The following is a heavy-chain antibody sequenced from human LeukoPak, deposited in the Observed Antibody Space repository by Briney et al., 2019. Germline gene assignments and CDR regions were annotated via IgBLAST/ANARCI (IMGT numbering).Heavy chain of an antibody. CDR1: GYTFTGYY. Sequence: ASVKASCKASGYTFTGYYMHWVRQAPGQGLEWMGWINPNSGGTNYAQKFQGRVTMTRDTSISTAYMELSRLRSDDTAVYYCARGGLGSGGAATDYWGQGTLVTVSS. CDR2: INPNSGGT. J-gene: IGHJ4*02. V-gene: IGHV1-2*02. CDR3: ARGGLGSGGAATDY. D-gene: IGHD2-15*01.